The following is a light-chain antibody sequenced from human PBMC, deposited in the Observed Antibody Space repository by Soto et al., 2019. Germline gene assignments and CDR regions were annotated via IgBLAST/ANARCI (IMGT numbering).Light chain of an antibody. Sequence: QPASVSGSPGQSITISCTGTSSDIGAYNYVSWYQQHPGKAPKLLISEVSHRPSGVSNRFSGSKSGNTASLTISGLLAEDEADYYCSSYTTSRSYVFGTATKVTVL. CDR1: SSDIGAYNY. V-gene: IGLV2-14*01. CDR3: SSYTTSRSYV. J-gene: IGLJ1*01. CDR2: EVS.